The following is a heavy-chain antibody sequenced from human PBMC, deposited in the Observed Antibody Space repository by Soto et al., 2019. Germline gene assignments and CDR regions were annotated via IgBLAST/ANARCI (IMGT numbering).Heavy chain of an antibody. CDR3: AKDLRAVVVVRTGIKAYDV. V-gene: IGHV3-23*01. CDR1: GLTFSSFA. Sequence: EAQLLESGGGLVQPGGSLRLSCAASGLTFSSFAMSWVRQAPGKGLEWVSTISNSGDSAHYADSVKGRFTISRDNSKNTLYLQMNSLRGEDTAIYYSAKDLRAVVVVRTGIKAYDVWGQGTMVTVSS. D-gene: IGHD2-2*01. J-gene: IGHJ3*01. CDR2: ISNSGDSA.